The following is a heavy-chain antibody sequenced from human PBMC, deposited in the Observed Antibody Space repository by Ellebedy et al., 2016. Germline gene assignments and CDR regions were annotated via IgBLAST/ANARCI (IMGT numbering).Heavy chain of an antibody. J-gene: IGHJ4*02. V-gene: IGHV3-23*01. CDR2: ISEISGST. CDR1: GFTLRNYD. Sequence: GESLKISXVVSGFTLRNYDMSWVRQAPGKGLECVAAISEISGSTFYADSVKGRFTISRDNSKNTVYLQVNSLRAEDTAVYYCAKEGGSGHDNSHFDYWGQGTLVTVS. D-gene: IGHD6-19*01. CDR3: AKEGGSGHDNSHFDY.